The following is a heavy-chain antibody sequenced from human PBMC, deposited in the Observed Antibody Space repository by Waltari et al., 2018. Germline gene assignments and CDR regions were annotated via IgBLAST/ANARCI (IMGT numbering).Heavy chain of an antibody. D-gene: IGHD3-9*01. CDR2: IIPIFGTA. CDR3: ARDRSHYDILTGYSNHWYFDL. CDR1: GGTFSSYA. V-gene: IGHV1-69*14. J-gene: IGHJ2*01. Sequence: QVQLVQSGAEVKKPGSSVKVSCKASGGTFSSYAISWVRQAPGQGLEWMGGIIPIFGTANYEQKFQGRVTITADKSTSTAYMELSSLRSEDTAVYYCARDRSHYDILTGYSNHWYFDLWGRGTLVTVSS.